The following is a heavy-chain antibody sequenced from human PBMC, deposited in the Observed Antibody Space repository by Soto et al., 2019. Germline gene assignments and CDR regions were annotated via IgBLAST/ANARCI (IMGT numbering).Heavy chain of an antibody. CDR2: ISGSGGST. V-gene: IGHV3-23*01. CDR3: ARPYDFWSGFTSNNAFDI. J-gene: IGHJ3*02. Sequence: GGSLRLSCAASVFTFSSYAMSWVRQAPGKGLEWVSAISGSGGSTYYADSVKGRFTISRDNSKNTLYLQMNSLRAEDTAVYYCARPYDFWSGFTSNNAFDIWGQGTMVTVSS. D-gene: IGHD3-3*01. CDR1: VFTFSSYA.